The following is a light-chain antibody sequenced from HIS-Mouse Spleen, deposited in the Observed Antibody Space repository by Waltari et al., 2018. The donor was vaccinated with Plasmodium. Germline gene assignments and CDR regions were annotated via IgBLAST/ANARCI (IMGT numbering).Light chain of an antibody. CDR1: QSISSW. CDR3: QQYNSYSWT. J-gene: IGKJ1*01. V-gene: IGKV1-5*03. Sequence: DIQMTQSTSTLSAYVGDRVTIPCRASQSISSWLAWYQQKPGKAPKLLIYKASSLESGVPSRFSGSGSGTEFTLTISSLQPDDFATYYCQQYNSYSWTFGQG. CDR2: KAS.